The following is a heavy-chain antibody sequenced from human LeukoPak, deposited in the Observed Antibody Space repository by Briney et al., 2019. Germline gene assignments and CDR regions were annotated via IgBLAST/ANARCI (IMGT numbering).Heavy chain of an antibody. CDR3: ARHRSYGYDYFDY. D-gene: IGHD5-18*01. CDR2: IYYGGST. Sequence: SETLSLTCTVSGVSISSYYWSWIRQRPGKGLEWIEYIYYGGSTNYNPSLKSRVTISVDTSKNQFSLKLSSVTAADTAVYYCARHRSYGYDYFDYWGQGTLVTVSS. J-gene: IGHJ4*02. V-gene: IGHV4-59*08. CDR1: GVSISSYY.